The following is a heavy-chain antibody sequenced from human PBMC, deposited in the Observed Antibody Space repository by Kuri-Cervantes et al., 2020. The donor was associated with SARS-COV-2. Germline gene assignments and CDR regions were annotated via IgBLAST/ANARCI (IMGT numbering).Heavy chain of an antibody. Sequence: GGSLRLSCAASGFTFDDYAMHWVRQAPGKGLEWVSGISWNSGSIGYADSVKGRFTISRDNAKNSLYLQMNSLRAEDTAVYYCAKDIKSQLPHDAFDIWGQGTMVTVSS. V-gene: IGHV3-9*01. CDR3: AKDIKSQLPHDAFDI. CDR1: GFTFDDYA. CDR2: ISWNSGSI. D-gene: IGHD2-2*01. J-gene: IGHJ3*02.